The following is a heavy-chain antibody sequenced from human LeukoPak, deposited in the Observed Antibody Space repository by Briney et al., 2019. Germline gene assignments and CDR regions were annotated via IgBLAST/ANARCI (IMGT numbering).Heavy chain of an antibody. Sequence: GGSLRLSCAASGFTFSSYAMSWVRQAPGKGLEWVSAISGSGGSTYYADSVKGRFTISRDNAKNTLFLQINSLRAEDTAVYYWAREILAPGKTHDYWGQGTLVTVSS. CDR1: GFTFSSYA. CDR3: AREILAPGKTHDY. V-gene: IGHV3-23*01. J-gene: IGHJ4*02. CDR2: ISGSGGST.